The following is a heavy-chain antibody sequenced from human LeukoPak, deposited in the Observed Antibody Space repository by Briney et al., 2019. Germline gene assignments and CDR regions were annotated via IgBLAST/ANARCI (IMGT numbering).Heavy chain of an antibody. CDR2: IKEDGSEK. V-gene: IGHV3-7*01. J-gene: IGHJ5*02. D-gene: IGHD3-22*01. CDR3: TRGRLTMT. CDR1: GFTFSSSW. Sequence: AGGSLRLSCAASGFTFSSSWMSWVRQAPGKGLEWVANIKEDGSEKCYVEPVKGRFSISRDNAKNSLYLKMNSLRVEDTAVYYCTRGRLTMTWGQGTLVTVSS.